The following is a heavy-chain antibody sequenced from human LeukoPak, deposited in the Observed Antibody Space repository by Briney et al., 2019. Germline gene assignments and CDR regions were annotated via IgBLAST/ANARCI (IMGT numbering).Heavy chain of an antibody. J-gene: IGHJ6*03. D-gene: IGHD2-2*01. V-gene: IGHV4-39*07. Sequence: SETLSLTCSVSAGSISSSSYYWGWIRQPPGKGLEWIGSIFYNGSTSYSPSLKSRVTISVDTSKNQFSLRLSSVTAADTAVYYCVRDSAREYCSSISCFYMDVWGKGTTVTVSS. CDR3: VRDSAREYCSSISCFYMDV. CDR1: AGSISSSSYY. CDR2: IFYNGST.